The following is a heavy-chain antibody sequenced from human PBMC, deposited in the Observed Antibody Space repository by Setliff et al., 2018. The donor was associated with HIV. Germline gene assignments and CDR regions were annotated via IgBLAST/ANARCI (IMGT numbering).Heavy chain of an antibody. CDR3: TRRGQSLPMDAFDL. J-gene: IGHJ3*01. CDR2: IYSTGSGRT. CDR1: GGSISTYY. V-gene: IGHV4-59*04. Sequence: PSETLSLTCTVSGGSISTYYWSWIRQPPGKGLEWVGYIYSTGSGRTYYSPSLKSRVTVSVDTSKNQFSLKLSSVTAADTAVYYCTRRGQSLPMDAFDLWGQGTLVTVSS. D-gene: IGHD1-26*01.